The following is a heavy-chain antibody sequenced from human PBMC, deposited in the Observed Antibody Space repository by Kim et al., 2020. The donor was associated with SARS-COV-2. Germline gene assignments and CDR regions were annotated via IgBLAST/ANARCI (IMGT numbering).Heavy chain of an antibody. V-gene: IGHV4-34*01. CDR2: INHSGST. CDR1: GGSFSGYY. J-gene: IGHJ4*02. CDR3: ARGVVGYSPFDY. D-gene: IGHD2-2*03. Sequence: SETLSLTCAVYGGSFSGYYWSWIRQPPGKGLEWIGEINHSGSTNYNPSLKSRVTISVDTSKNQFSLKLSSVTAADTAVYYCARGVVGYSPFDYWGQGTL.